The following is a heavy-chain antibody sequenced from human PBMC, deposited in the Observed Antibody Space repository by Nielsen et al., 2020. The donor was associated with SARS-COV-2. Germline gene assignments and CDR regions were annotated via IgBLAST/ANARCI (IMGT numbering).Heavy chain of an antibody. D-gene: IGHD6-13*01. Sequence: SETLSLTCAVYGGSFSGYYWSWIRQPPGKGLEWIGEINHSGSTNYNPSLKSRVTISVDTSKNQFSLKLSSVTAADTAVYYCARAKTIAAAGIYGMDVWGQGTTVTVSS. J-gene: IGHJ6*02. CDR3: ARAKTIAAAGIYGMDV. CDR2: INHSGST. V-gene: IGHV4-34*01. CDR1: GGSFSGYY.